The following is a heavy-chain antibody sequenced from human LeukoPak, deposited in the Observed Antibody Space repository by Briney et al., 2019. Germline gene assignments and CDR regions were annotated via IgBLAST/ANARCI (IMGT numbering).Heavy chain of an antibody. D-gene: IGHD3-10*01. CDR3: ARDYYGSGSYSLQIDY. CDR1: GGSISSGGYY. V-gene: IGHV4-31*03. CDR2: IYYSGST. J-gene: IGHJ4*02. Sequence: SETLSLTCTVSGGSISSGGYYWSWIRQHPGKGLEWMGYIYYSGSTYYNPSLKSRVTISVDTSKNQFSLKLSSVTAADTAVYYCARDYYGSGSYSLQIDYWGQGTLVTVSS.